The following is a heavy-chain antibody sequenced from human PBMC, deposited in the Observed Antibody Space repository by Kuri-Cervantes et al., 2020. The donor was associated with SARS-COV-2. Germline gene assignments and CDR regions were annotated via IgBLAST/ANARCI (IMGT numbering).Heavy chain of an antibody. J-gene: IGHJ4*02. V-gene: IGHV3-64*01. Sequence: GESLKISCAASGFTFGSYAMHWVRQAPGKGLEYVSAISSNGGSTYYANSVKGRFTISRDNSKNTLYLQMGSLRAEDMAVYYCARAGIYCSGGSCYFGGVPPDYWGQGTLVTVSS. CDR2: ISSNGGST. D-gene: IGHD2-15*01. CDR1: GFTFGSYA. CDR3: ARAGIYCSGGSCYFGGVPPDY.